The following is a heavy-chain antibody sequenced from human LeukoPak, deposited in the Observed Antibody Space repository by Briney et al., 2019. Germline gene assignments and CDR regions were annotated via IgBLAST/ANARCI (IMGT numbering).Heavy chain of an antibody. CDR3: AKARGYTPDYFDY. V-gene: IGHV3-23*01. J-gene: IGHJ4*02. Sequence: GGSLRLSCAASGFTFSSYAMSWVRQAPGTGLEWVSAISGSGGSTYYADSVKGRFTISRDNSKNTLYLQMNSLRAEDTAVYYCAKARGYTPDYFDYWGQGTLVTVSS. CDR2: ISGSGGST. D-gene: IGHD5-18*01. CDR1: GFTFSSYA.